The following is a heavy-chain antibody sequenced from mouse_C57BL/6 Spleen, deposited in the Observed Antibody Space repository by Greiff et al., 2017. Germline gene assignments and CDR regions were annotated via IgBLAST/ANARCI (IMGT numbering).Heavy chain of an antibody. Sequence: VKLQESGAELVRPGASVTLSCKASGYTFTDYEMHWVKQTPVHGLEWIGAIDPETGGTAYNQKFKGKAILTADKSSSTAYMELRSLTSEDSAVYYCTRTPLLRFLAYWGQGTLVTVSA. CDR2: IDPETGGT. CDR3: TRTPLLRFLAY. CDR1: GYTFTDYE. V-gene: IGHV1-15*01. D-gene: IGHD1-1*01. J-gene: IGHJ3*01.